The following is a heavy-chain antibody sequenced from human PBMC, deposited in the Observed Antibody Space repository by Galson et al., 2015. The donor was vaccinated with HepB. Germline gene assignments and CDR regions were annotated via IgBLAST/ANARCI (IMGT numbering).Heavy chain of an antibody. CDR1: GGSISSYY. Sequence: SETLSLTCTVSGGSISSYYWSWIRQPPGKGLEWIGYIYYSGSTKYNPSLESRVTISVYTSENQFSLKLSSVTAADTAVYYCARAPSPGRYDFWSGYSPDHYHGMDVWGQGTTVIVSS. J-gene: IGHJ6*02. CDR3: ARAPSPGRYDFWSGYSPDHYHGMDV. CDR2: IYYSGST. D-gene: IGHD3-3*01. V-gene: IGHV4-59*01.